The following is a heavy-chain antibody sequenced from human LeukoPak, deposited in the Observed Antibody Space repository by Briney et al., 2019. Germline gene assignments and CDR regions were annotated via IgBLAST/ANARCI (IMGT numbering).Heavy chain of an antibody. CDR2: VFYNGAT. CDR1: GGFISSSIYY. V-gene: IGHV4-39*07. D-gene: IGHD3-3*01. CDR3: ARPGGSLWSGGSYAFDI. Sequence: SETLSLTCIVSGGFISSSIYYWAWVRQPPGKGLEWIGTVFYNGATQYSPSLRSRVTISIDTSTIQFSLKLASVTAADTALYYCARPGGSLWSGGSYAFDIWGQGTMVTVSS. J-gene: IGHJ3*02.